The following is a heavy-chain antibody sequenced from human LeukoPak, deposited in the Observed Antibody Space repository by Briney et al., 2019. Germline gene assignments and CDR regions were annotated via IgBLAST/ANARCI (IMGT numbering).Heavy chain of an antibody. CDR3: ARGGYHSGGY. V-gene: IGHV1-2*02. J-gene: IGHJ4*02. D-gene: IGHD5-12*01. CDR1: GYTFTDYY. Sequence: GASVKVSCEASGYTFTDYYMRWVRQAPGQGLEWMGWINPNSGDTKYAQKFQGRVTMTRDTSISTAYMELSRLISDDTAVFYCARGGYHSGGYWGQGTLVTISS. CDR2: INPNSGDT.